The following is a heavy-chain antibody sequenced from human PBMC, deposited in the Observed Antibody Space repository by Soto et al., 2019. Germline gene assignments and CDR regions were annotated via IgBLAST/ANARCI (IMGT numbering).Heavy chain of an antibody. Sequence: GGSLRLSCAASGFTFSNAWMSWVRQAPGKGLEWVGRIKSKTDGGTTDYAAPVKGRFTISRDDSKNTLYLQMNSLKTEDTAVYYCTTFFRVGSGDIVVVPAALLYFFDYWGQGTLVTVSS. CDR3: TTFFRVGSGDIVVVPAALLYFFDY. V-gene: IGHV3-15*01. D-gene: IGHD2-2*01. CDR2: IKSKTDGGTT. J-gene: IGHJ4*02. CDR1: GFTFSNAW.